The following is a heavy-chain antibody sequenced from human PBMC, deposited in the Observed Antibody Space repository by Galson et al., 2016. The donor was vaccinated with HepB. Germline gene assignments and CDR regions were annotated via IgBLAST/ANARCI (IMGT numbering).Heavy chain of an antibody. J-gene: IGHJ5*01. Sequence: SLRLSCAVSGFTFRSYWMSWVRQAPGRGLEWVANIKQDGSEKYYLDSVKGRFTISRDNAKNTLNLQMSSLRAEDTAVYYCAKVATPNRNYENWFDSWGQGTLVTVSS. V-gene: IGHV3-7*01. CDR3: AKVATPNRNYENWFDS. D-gene: IGHD4-11*01. CDR1: GFTFRSYW. CDR2: IKQDGSEK.